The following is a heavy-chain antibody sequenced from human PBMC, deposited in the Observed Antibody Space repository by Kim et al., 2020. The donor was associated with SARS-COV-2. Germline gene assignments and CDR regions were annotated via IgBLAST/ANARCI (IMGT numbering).Heavy chain of an antibody. CDR2: I. Sequence: IYYADSVKGRFTISRDNAKNSLYLQMNSLRAEDTAVYYCAREAYSSYFNYWGQGTLVTVSS. D-gene: IGHD6-13*01. V-gene: IGHV3-11*04. J-gene: IGHJ4*02. CDR3: AREAYSSYFNY.